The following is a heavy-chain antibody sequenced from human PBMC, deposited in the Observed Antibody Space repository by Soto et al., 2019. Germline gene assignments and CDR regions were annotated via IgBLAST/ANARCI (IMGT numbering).Heavy chain of an antibody. CDR1: GFTVSNNY. Sequence: EVQLVESGGGLIQPGGSLRLSCAVSGFTVSNNYMSWVRQAPGKGLEGVSVIYSGGYTAYGDSVKGRFTISRDNSKNTLLLQMKRPRADGAAVFYGGSPPGGGGYWGQGTLVTVSS. CDR3: GSPPGGGGY. CDR2: IYSGGYT. J-gene: IGHJ4*02. D-gene: IGHD3-10*01. V-gene: IGHV3-53*01.